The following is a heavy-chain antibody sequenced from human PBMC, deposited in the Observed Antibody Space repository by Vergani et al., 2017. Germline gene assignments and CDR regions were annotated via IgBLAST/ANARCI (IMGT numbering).Heavy chain of an antibody. CDR1: GYTFTSYA. Sequence: QVQLVQSGSELKKPGASVKVSCKASGYTFTSYAMNWVRQAPGQGLEWMGWINTNTGNPTYAQGFTGRFVFSLDTSVSTAYLQISSLKAEDTDVYYCARDLYRIGSITMVRGVPGYWGQGTLVTVSS. V-gene: IGHV7-4-1*02. CDR2: INTNTGNP. CDR3: ARDLYRIGSITMVRGVPGY. J-gene: IGHJ4*02. D-gene: IGHD3-10*01.